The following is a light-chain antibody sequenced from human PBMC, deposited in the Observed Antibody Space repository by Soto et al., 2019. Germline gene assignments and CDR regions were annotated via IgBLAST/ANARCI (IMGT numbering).Light chain of an antibody. V-gene: IGLV2-8*01. Sequence: QSVLTQPPSASGSPGQSVTISCIGTSSDVGGYNYVSWYQQHPGKAPKLMIYEVSKRPSGVPDRFSGSKSGSTASLTVSGLQADDEADYYCSSYAGSNNLVFGGGTKLTVL. CDR3: SSYAGSNNLV. J-gene: IGLJ2*01. CDR2: EVS. CDR1: SSDVGGYNY.